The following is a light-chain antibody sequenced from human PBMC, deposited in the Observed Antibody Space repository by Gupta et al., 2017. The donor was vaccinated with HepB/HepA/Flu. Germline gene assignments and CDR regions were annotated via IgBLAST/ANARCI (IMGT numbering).Light chain of an antibody. CDR2: NDD. Sequence: QSVLTQPPSASGTPGQRATISCSGSSSNVGRNHVYWYQQLPGTAPKLLSYNDDQRPAGVPDRCSGSKSGTAASLAISGLRSEDEADYYCAAWDNSLSGYVFGTGTWVTVL. CDR1: SSNVGRNH. V-gene: IGLV1-47*02. CDR3: AAWDNSLSGYV. J-gene: IGLJ1*01.